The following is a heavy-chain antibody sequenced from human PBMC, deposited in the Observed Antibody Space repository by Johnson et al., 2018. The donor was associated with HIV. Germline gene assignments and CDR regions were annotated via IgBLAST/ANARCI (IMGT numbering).Heavy chain of an antibody. D-gene: IGHD1-26*01. CDR1: GFTVSSNY. J-gene: IGHJ3*02. V-gene: IGHV3-11*01. CDR3: ARAGEWEPTDDAFDI. CDR2: ISSSGSTI. Sequence: VQLVESGGGLVQPGGSLRLSCAASGFTVSSNYMSWVRQAPGKGLEWVSYISSSGSTIYYADSVKGRFTISRANAKNSLYRQMNSLRAEDTAVYYCARAGEWEPTDDAFDIWGQGTMVTVSS.